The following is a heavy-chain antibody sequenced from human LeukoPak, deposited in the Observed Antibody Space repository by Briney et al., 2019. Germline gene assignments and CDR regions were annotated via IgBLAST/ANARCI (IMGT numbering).Heavy chain of an antibody. CDR1: GFTFSNYA. J-gene: IGHJ4*02. D-gene: IGHD3-22*01. CDR3: AKGVGSSGYSPFFN. V-gene: IGHV3-23*01. Sequence: GGSLRLSCPASGFTFSNYAMSWVRQAPARGLERVSGISYSASNTYYADSVKGRFTIARDNSKNTPYLRMNSLRAEDTAVYYCAKGVGSSGYSPFFNWGGGTLVTVS. CDR2: ISYSASNT.